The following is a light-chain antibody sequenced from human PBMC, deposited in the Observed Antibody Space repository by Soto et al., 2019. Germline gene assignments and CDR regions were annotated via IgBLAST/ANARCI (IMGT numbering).Light chain of an antibody. Sequence: EIRMTQSPAILSVSPGESATLSCRASQSVSSHVVWYQQKPGQAPRLLISDSSTTGFPARFSGSGSGTEFTLTISSLQPEDFATYFCHQSYSIPNTFGQGTKLEIK. V-gene: IGKV3-15*01. J-gene: IGKJ2*01. CDR3: HQSYSIPNT. CDR1: QSVSSH. CDR2: DSS.